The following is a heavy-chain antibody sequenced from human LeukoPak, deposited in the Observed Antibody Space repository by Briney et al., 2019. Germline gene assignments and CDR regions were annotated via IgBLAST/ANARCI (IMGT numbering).Heavy chain of an antibody. Sequence: GASVKVSCKTSGYTFTDYDITWVRQAPGQGLEWMGRVSPYNGNTYYSQRFQDRVTITKDTSTGTAYMDLRNLRTDDTAMYYCARNGRVRRVVKDLFAYWGQGTLVAVSS. D-gene: IGHD3-10*01. CDR2: VSPYNGNT. V-gene: IGHV1-18*01. CDR1: GYTFTDYD. CDR3: ARNGRVRRVVKDLFAY. J-gene: IGHJ4*02.